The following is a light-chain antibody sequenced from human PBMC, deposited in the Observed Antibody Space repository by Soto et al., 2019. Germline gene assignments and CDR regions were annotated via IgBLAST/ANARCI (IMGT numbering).Light chain of an antibody. CDR2: GAS. V-gene: IGKV3-20*01. CDR1: QSVSRNY. Sequence: EIVLTQSPGTLSMSPGATATLSCRASQSVSRNYLAWFQQKPGQAPRRLIHGASSRAAGTPDRFSGSGSGTDFTLTISRLEPEEFAVYYCHHYGDSPIYTFGTGTNVDFK. CDR3: HHYGDSPIYT. J-gene: IGKJ3*01.